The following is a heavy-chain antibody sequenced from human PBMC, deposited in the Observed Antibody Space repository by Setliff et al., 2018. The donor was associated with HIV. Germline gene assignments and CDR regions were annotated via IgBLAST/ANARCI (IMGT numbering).Heavy chain of an antibody. CDR2: IRSKSYGTTT. CDR3: TTGGYDGITDS. CDR1: RFAVSRNY. Sequence: GGSLRLSCVVSRFAVSRNYMSWVRQTPGKGLEWVGYIRSKSYGTTTKYAASVRGRFSISRDDSNSIVYLQMNSLKAEDTGVYYCTTGGYDGITDSWGHGTLVTVSS. J-gene: IGHJ5*01. D-gene: IGHD5-12*01. V-gene: IGHV3-49*04.